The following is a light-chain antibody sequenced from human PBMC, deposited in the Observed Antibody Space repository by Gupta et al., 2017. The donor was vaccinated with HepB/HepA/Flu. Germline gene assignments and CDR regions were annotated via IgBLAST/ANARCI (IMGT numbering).Light chain of an antibody. CDR2: EVT. CDR1: SSDVGNYNR. Sequence: QSALTQPPSVSGSPGQSVTISCTGTSSDVGNYNRVSWYQQPPGTAPKLMIYEVTRRPSGVPDRFSGSKSGNTASLTISGLQAEDEADYYCTSDTTSDTYVVGTGTKVTVL. CDR3: TSDTTSDTYV. J-gene: IGLJ1*01. V-gene: IGLV2-18*02.